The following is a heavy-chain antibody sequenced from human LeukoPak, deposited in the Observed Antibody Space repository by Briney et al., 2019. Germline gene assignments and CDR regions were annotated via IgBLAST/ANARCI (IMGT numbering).Heavy chain of an antibody. CDR3: ARKGGTVINYRPFDY. D-gene: IGHD2-21*02. J-gene: IGHJ4*02. CDR2: ISYDGSNK. Sequence: GGSLRLSCAASGFTFSSYGMHWVRQAPGKGLEWVAVISYDGSNKYYADSVKGRFTISRDNSKNTLYLQMNSLRTEDTAIYYCARKGGTVINYRPFDYWGQGTLVTVSS. V-gene: IGHV3-30*03. CDR1: GFTFSSYG.